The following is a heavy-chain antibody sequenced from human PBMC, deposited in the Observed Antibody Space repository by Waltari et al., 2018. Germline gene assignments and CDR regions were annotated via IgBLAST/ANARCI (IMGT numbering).Heavy chain of an antibody. J-gene: IGHJ6*02. D-gene: IGHD3-22*01. CDR3: AGGDGGYYYHKMDV. Sequence: QVQLVQSGAEAKKPGSSVRVSCRASGGTFTSDTITWARQAPGKGLEWMGRIMPDNSETEYAVKFQGRITIAADTSTGTVYMELSSLRSDDTAVYYCAGGDGGYYYHKMDVWGQGTTVTVSS. V-gene: IGHV1-69*02. CDR1: GGTFTSDT. CDR2: IMPDNSET.